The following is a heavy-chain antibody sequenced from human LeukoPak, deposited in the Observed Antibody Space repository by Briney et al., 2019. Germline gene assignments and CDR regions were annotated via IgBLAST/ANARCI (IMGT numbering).Heavy chain of an antibody. J-gene: IGHJ4*02. D-gene: IGHD5-18*01. CDR3: ARRTYSYGPFFDY. CDR2: IYYSGST. Sequence: TSETLSLTCTVSGGSISSSSYYWGWIRQPPGKGLEWIGNIYYSGSTYYNPSLKSRVTISVDTSNNQFSLKLSSVTAADTAVYYCARRTYSYGPFFDYWSQGTLVTVSS. V-gene: IGHV4-39*01. CDR1: GGSISSSSYY.